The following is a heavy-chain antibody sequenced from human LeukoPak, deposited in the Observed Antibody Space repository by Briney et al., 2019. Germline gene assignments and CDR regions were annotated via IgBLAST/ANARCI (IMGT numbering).Heavy chain of an antibody. CDR1: GGSLSSSSFY. CDR3: ASSGGNSPLDY. J-gene: IGHJ4*02. Sequence: PSETLSLTCTVSGGSLSSSSFYWGWIRQPPGKGLEWIGEINHSGSTNYNPSLKSRVTISVDTSKNQFSLKLSSVTAADTAVYYCASSGGNSPLDYWGQGTLVTVSS. CDR2: INHSGST. V-gene: IGHV4-39*07. D-gene: IGHD2-21*02.